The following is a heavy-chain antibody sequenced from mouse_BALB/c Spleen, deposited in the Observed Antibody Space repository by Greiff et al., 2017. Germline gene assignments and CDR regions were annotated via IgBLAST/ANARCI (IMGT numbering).Heavy chain of an antibody. CDR2: IFPGDGST. V-gene: IGHV1-85*01. J-gene: IGHJ1*01. CDR1: GYTFTSYD. CDR3: ARRQDYGSSHWYFDV. Sequence: VQGVESGAELVKPGASVKLSCKASGYTFTSYDINWVRQRPEQGLEWIGWIFPGDGSTNYNEKFKGKATLTADTSSSTAYMQLSSLTSEDSAIYYCARRQDYGSSHWYFDVWGAGTTVTVSS. D-gene: IGHD1-1*01.